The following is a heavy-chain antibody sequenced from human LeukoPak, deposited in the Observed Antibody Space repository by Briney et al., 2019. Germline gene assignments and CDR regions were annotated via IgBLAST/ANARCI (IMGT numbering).Heavy chain of an antibody. CDR2: ISGTSSYT. CDR1: GFTFSDYS. J-gene: IGHJ4*02. V-gene: IGHV3-11*05. CDR3: ARGRRYFDY. Sequence: GGSLRLSCAAPGFTFSDYSMTWIRQAPGEGLEWVSYISGTSSYTNYADSVKGRFTISRDNAKNSLYLQMNSLRAEDTAVYYCARGRRYFDYWGQGTLVTVSS.